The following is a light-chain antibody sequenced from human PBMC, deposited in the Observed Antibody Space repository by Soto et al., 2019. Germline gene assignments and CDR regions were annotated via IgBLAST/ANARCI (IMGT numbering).Light chain of an antibody. CDR1: QSVKSSY. CDR2: GTS. CDR3: QQYASSPGT. Sequence: EIVLTQSPGTLSLAPGEGDTLSCRASQSVKSSYLAWYQQKPGQAPRLLIFGTSNRATGIPDRFRGGGSGTDFTLTISSLEPEDFAVYYCQQYASSPGTFGQGTKVDIK. J-gene: IGKJ1*01. V-gene: IGKV3-20*01.